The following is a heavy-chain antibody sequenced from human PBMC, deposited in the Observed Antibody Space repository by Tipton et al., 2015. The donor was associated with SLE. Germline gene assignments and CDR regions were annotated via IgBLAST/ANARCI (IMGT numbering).Heavy chain of an antibody. D-gene: IGHD1-1*01. J-gene: IGHJ4*02. CDR2: IYYSGYA. CDR1: GDSISSDGWS. V-gene: IGHV4-30-2*01. CDR3: ARNLEFTGDFDY. Sequence: TLSLTCAVSGDSISSDGWSWSWIRQPPGKGLEWIGYIYYSGYAYYNPSLKSRVTISVDNSLNQFSLTLTSVTAADTAVYYCARNLEFTGDFDYWGQGTLVTVSS.